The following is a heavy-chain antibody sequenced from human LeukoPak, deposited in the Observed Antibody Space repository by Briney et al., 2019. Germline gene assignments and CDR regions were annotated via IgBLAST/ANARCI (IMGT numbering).Heavy chain of an antibody. Sequence: RPSETLSLTCSVSDDSINSISYYWSWIRQPAGKGLGWVGLIYTGGNTNYNPSLNSRVTISVDTSRKQLSLQLNSVTAADTAVYYCARWRAVTGFYFDSWGQGTLVTVSS. J-gene: IGHJ4*02. CDR3: ARWRAVTGFYFDS. CDR2: IYTGGNT. CDR1: DDSINSISYY. V-gene: IGHV4-61*02. D-gene: IGHD6-19*01.